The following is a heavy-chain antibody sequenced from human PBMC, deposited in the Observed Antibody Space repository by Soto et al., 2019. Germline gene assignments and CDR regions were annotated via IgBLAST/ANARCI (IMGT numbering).Heavy chain of an antibody. D-gene: IGHD3-3*02. CDR3: ARDLADVHFWDAFDV. Sequence: QVQLVQSGPELKKPGSSVKVSCKAPGDTFNSYGISWVRQASGQGLEWMGGIVPMFGTTNLALKFEDRVTITADELTTTVYMEIRGLTSEDTAVYYCARDLADVHFWDAFDVWGHGTRVTVSS. CDR1: GDTFNSYG. CDR2: IVPMFGTT. J-gene: IGHJ3*01. V-gene: IGHV1-69*01.